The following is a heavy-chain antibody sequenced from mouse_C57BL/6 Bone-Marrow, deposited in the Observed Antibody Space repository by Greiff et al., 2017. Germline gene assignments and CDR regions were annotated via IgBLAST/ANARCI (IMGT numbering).Heavy chain of an antibody. CDR1: GFSLTSYG. CDR3: GGSSGYPDY. CDR2: IWGGGST. J-gene: IGHJ4*01. V-gene: IGHV2-9*01. Sequence: VQLQQSGPGLVAPSQRLSITCTVSGFSLTSYGVDWVRQPPGKGLEWLGVIWGGGSTNYYSALMSSMSISKDNSKSQVFLKMNSLQTADTAMYYCGGSSGYPDYWGQGTSVTVSS. D-gene: IGHD3-2*02.